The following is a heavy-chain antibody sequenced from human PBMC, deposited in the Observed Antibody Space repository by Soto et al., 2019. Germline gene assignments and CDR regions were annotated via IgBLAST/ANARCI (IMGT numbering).Heavy chain of an antibody. V-gene: IGHV1-69*01. CDR2: IIPIFGTA. CDR3: ARGLDSSGYPQVAFDI. Sequence: QVQLVQSGAEVKKPGSSVKVSCKASGGTFSSYAISWVRQTPGQGLEWMGGIIPIFGTANYAQKFQGRVTITADESARTAYMELGSLRSEAMAVYYCARGLDSSGYPQVAFDIWGQGTMVTVSS. J-gene: IGHJ3*02. D-gene: IGHD3-22*01. CDR1: GGTFSSYA.